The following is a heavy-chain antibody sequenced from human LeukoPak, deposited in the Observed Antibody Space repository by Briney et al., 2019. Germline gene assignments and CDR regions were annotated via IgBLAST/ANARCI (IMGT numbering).Heavy chain of an antibody. J-gene: IGHJ4*02. CDR3: ARHCSSTSCYGGFDY. D-gene: IGHD2-2*01. V-gene: IGHV5-10-1*01. CDR1: GYSFTSYW. Sequence: GESLKISGKGSGYSFTSYWISWVRQMPGKGLEWMERIDRSDSYTNYCPSFQGHVTISADKSISTAYLQWSSLNASDTAMYYCARHCSSTSCYGGFDYWGQGTLVTVSS. CDR2: IDRSDSYT.